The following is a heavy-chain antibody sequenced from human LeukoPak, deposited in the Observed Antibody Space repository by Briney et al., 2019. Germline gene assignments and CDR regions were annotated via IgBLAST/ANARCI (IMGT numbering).Heavy chain of an antibody. CDR3: ARAVAGRDDAFDI. D-gene: IGHD6-19*01. J-gene: IGHJ3*02. CDR2: IYYSGCT. V-gene: IGHV4-59*01. Sequence: SETLSLTCTVSGGSISSYYWSWIRQPPGKGLEWIGYIYYSGCTNYNPSLKSRVTISVDTSKNQFSLQLSSVTAADTAVYYCARAVAGRDDAFDIWGQGTMVTVSS. CDR1: GGSISSYY.